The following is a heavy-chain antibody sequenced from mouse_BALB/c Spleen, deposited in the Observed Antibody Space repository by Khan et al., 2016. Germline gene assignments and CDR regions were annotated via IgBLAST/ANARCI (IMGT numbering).Heavy chain of an antibody. CDR1: GFDFSRYW. D-gene: IGHD1-1*01. CDR3: ARAEYYGYLVN. Sequence: EVKLLESGGGLVQPGGSLKVSCAASGFDFSRYWMSWVRQAPGKGLEWIGEINPDSGTINYTPTLKDKFTITRDNATSTLYLQMSRVRSEDTALYYCARAEYYGYLVNWGQGTLVTVSA. J-gene: IGHJ3*01. CDR2: INPDSGTI. V-gene: IGHV4-1*02.